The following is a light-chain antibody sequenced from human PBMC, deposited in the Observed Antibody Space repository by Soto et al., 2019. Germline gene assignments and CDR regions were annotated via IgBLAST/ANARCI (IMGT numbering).Light chain of an antibody. CDR1: SSDIGNYDY. J-gene: IGLJ1*01. V-gene: IGLV2-14*01. CDR3: SSYSSSSTPPYV. CDR2: EVT. Sequence: QSVLTQPASVSGSPGQSITISCTGTSSDIGNYDYVSWYQQHPGKAPKLIIYEVTNRPSGGSHRFSGSKSGDTASLTISGLQAEDEADYYCSSYSSSSTPPYVFGSGTKLTVL.